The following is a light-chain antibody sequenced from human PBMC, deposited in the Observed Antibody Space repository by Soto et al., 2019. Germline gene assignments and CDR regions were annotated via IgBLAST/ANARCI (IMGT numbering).Light chain of an antibody. Sequence: EIVLTQSPATLSLSPGERATHSCRASQSVSSNLAWYQQKPGQAPRLLIYDASNRATGIRARFSGSGSGTDFTLTISSLEPEDFAVYYCQQRSNWPLYTFGQGTKLEIK. CDR3: QQRSNWPLYT. J-gene: IGKJ2*01. CDR2: DAS. CDR1: QSVSSN. V-gene: IGKV3-11*01.